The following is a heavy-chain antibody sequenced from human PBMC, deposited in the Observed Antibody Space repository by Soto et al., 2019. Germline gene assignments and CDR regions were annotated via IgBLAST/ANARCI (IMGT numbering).Heavy chain of an antibody. CDR3: AMGQRFGYSGYEGY. CDR2: IYYSGST. CDR1: GGSISGGGYY. Sequence: QVQLQESGPGLVKPSQTLSLTCTVSGGSISGGGYYWSWIRQHPGKGLEWIGYIYYSGSTYYNPSHKSRVTISVDTSKNQFSLKLSSVTAADTAVYYCAMGQRFGYSGYEGYWGQGTLVTVSS. J-gene: IGHJ4*02. V-gene: IGHV4-31*03. D-gene: IGHD5-12*01.